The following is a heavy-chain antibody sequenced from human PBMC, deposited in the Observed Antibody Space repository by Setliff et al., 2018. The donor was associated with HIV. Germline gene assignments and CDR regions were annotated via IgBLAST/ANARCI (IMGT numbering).Heavy chain of an antibody. CDR1: GYTFTGYY. V-gene: IGHV1-2*06. D-gene: IGHD3-22*01. CDR3: ARDGGDGSGYYYADY. Sequence: ASVKVSCKASGYTFTGYYMHWVRQAPGQGLEWMGRINPNSGGTNYAQKFQGRVTMTRDTSMNTVYMELSSLRSEDTATYYCARDGGDGSGYYYADYWGQGTLVTVSS. CDR2: INPNSGGT. J-gene: IGHJ4*02.